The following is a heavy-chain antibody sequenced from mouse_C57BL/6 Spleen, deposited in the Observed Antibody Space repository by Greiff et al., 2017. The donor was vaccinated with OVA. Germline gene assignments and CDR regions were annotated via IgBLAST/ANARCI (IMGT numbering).Heavy chain of an antibody. J-gene: IGHJ3*01. Sequence: EVQGVESGGGLVQPGGSMKLSCVASGFTFSNYWMNWVRQSPEKGLEWVAQIRLKSDNYATHYAESVKGRFTISRDDSKSSVYLQMNNLRAEDTGIYYCTGSGYDDGPWFAYWGQGTLVTVSA. CDR1: GFTFSNYW. D-gene: IGHD2-2*01. V-gene: IGHV6-3*01. CDR2: IRLKSDNYAT. CDR3: TGSGYDDGPWFAY.